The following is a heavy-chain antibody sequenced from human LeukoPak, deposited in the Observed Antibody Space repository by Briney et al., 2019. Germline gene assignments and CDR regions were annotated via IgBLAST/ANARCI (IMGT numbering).Heavy chain of an antibody. D-gene: IGHD4-23*01. CDR2: IYSGGST. CDR1: GFTVSSNY. J-gene: IGHJ3*02. V-gene: IGHV3-53*01. CDR3: ARFLRGFHAFDI. Sequence: GGSLRLSCAASGFTVSSNYMSWVRQAPGKGLEWVSVIYSGGSTYYADSVKGRFTISRDNSKNTLYLQMNSLRAEDTAVYYCARFLRGFHAFDIWGQGTMVTVSS.